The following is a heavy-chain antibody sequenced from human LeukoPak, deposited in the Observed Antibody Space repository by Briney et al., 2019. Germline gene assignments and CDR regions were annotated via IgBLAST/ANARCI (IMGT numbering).Heavy chain of an antibody. CDR2: IYFSGST. Sequence: GSLRLSCAASGFTFSSYAMSWVRQAPGKGLEWIGYIYFSGSTSYNPSLQSRVTISVDTSKNQFSLKLSSVTAADTAVYYCARHDEVAPRDHFDYWGQGTLVTVSS. CDR1: GFTFSSYA. D-gene: IGHD2-15*01. J-gene: IGHJ4*02. CDR3: ARHDEVAPRDHFDY. V-gene: IGHV4-59*08.